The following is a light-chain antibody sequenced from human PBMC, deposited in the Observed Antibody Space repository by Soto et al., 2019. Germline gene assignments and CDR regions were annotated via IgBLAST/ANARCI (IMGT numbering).Light chain of an antibody. CDR1: QSVKTF. CDR3: QQRSNWPPIT. Sequence: EIVLTQSPGTLSLSPGERGTLACGASQSVKTFLVCYQQRPGQAPRLLIHDASHSAAGIPARFSGSGFGTDFTLTISSLEPEDAAVYYCQQRSNWPPITFGQGTRLEIK. V-gene: IGKV3-11*01. CDR2: DAS. J-gene: IGKJ5*01.